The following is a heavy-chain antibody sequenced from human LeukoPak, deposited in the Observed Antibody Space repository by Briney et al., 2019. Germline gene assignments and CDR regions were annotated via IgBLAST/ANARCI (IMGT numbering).Heavy chain of an antibody. CDR3: AGDRGYGRTDY. J-gene: IGHJ4*02. CDR1: GFTFSDYY. CDR2: MSSSSYT. Sequence: AGGSLRLSCAASGFTFSDYYMNWIRQAPGKGLEWVSHMSSSSYTNYADSVKGRFTISRDNAKNSLYLQMNSLRAEDTAVYYCAGDRGYGRTDYWGQGTLVTVSS. V-gene: IGHV3-11*06. D-gene: IGHD2-2*01.